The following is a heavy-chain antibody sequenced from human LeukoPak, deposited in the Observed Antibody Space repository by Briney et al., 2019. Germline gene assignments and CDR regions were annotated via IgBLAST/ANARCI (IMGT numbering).Heavy chain of an antibody. V-gene: IGHV3-21*01. D-gene: IGHD5-24*01. CDR3: AVEMATKLAFDI. Sequence: GGSLRLSCAASGFTFSSYSMNWVRQAPGKGLEWVSSISSSSSYIYYADSVKGRFTISRDNAKNSLYLQMTSLSAEGTAVYYCAVEMATKLAFDIWGQGTMVTVAS. J-gene: IGHJ3*02. CDR1: GFTFSSYS. CDR2: ISSSSSYI.